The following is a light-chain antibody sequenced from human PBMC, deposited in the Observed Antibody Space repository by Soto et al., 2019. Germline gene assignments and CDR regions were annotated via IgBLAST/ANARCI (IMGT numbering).Light chain of an antibody. V-gene: IGKV3-20*01. CDR2: GAS. Sequence: EIVLTQSPGTLSLSPGERATLSCRASQSVSTNQLAWYQQKPGQAPRLLIYGASSRATGIADRFSGSGSGTDFTLTISRLEPEDFAVYYCQQCGSPPFTFGPGTKVDIK. J-gene: IGKJ3*01. CDR1: QSVSTNQ. CDR3: QQCGSPPFT.